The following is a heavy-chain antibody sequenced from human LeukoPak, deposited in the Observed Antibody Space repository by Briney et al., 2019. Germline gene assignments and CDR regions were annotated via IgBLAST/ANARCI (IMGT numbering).Heavy chain of an antibody. Sequence: SETLSLTRTVSVGSISSYYWSWIRQPAGKGLEWIGRIYTSGSTNYNPSLKSRVTMSVDTSKNQFSLKLSSVTAADTAVYYCARGYSGCLDEYWREGILVTVSS. CDR1: VGSISSYY. CDR2: IYTSGST. D-gene: IGHD5-12*01. V-gene: IGHV4-4*07. CDR3: ARGYSGCLDEY. J-gene: IGHJ4*02.